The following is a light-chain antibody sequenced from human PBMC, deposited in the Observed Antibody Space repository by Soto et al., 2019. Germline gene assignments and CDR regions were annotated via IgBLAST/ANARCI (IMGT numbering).Light chain of an antibody. J-gene: IGKJ4*01. V-gene: IGKV1-39*01. CDR3: QKSYSPPRT. CDR1: QSISSY. Sequence: DIQMTQSPSSLSASVGDRVTITCRASQSISSYLNWYQQKPGKAPKLLIYAASSLQSGVPSRFIGIGSVTNLPLSISILKPEDFATYYWQKSYSPPRTFGGGTKVKI. CDR2: AAS.